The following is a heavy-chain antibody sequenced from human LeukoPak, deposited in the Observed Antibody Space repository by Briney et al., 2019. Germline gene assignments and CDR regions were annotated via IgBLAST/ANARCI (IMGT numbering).Heavy chain of an antibody. CDR2: ISSSSYI. CDR1: GFTFSSYS. J-gene: IGHJ6*02. Sequence: GGSLRLSCAASGFTFSSYSMNWVRQAPGKGLEWVSSISSSSYIYYADSVKGRFTISRDNAKNSLYLQMNSLRAEDTAVYYCALMLPYYYYGMDVWGQGTTVTVSS. V-gene: IGHV3-21*01. CDR3: ALMLPYYYYGMDV. D-gene: IGHD2-15*01.